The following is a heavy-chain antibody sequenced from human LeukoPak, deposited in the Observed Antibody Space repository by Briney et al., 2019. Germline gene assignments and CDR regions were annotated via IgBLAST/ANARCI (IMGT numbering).Heavy chain of an antibody. CDR3: ARDGWRRDGYNSGDWFDP. CDR2: FDPENAKT. V-gene: IGHV1-24*01. J-gene: IGHJ5*02. D-gene: IGHD5-24*01. CDR1: GYILTELS. Sequence: GASVKVSCRVSGYILTELSIHWVRQAPGKGLEWMGSFDPENAKTMSAQTFQGRVTMTEDTSTDTAYMELRSLRSEDTAVYYCARDGWRRDGYNSGDWFDPWGQGTLVTVSS.